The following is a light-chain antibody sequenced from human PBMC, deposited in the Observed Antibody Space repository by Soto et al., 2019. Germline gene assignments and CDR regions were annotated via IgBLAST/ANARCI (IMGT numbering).Light chain of an antibody. CDR1: SGHSSYA. CDR3: QTWGTGIHVV. J-gene: IGLJ2*01. V-gene: IGLV4-69*01. Sequence: QAVVTQSPSASASLGASVKLTCTLSSGHSSYAIAWHQQQPEKGPRYLMKLNSDGSHSKGDGIPDRFSGSSSGPERYLTISSLQSEDEADYYCQTWGTGIHVVFGGGTKVTVL. CDR2: LNSDGSH.